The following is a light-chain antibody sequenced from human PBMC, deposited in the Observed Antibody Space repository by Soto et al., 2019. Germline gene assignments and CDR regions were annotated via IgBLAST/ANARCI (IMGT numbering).Light chain of an antibody. Sequence: QSVLTQPASVSGSPGQSITISCTGSSSDVDNGYNSVSWYQQHPGKAPKLMIYEVRNRPSGVSNRFSGSTSGNTASLTISGLQAEDEADYFFPSYSTSATAYVFGTGTKLTVL. CDR2: EVR. V-gene: IGLV2-14*01. CDR1: SSDVDNGYNS. CDR3: PSYSTSATAYV. J-gene: IGLJ1*01.